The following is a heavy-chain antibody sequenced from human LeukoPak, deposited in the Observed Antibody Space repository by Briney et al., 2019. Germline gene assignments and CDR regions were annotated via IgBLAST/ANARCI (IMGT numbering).Heavy chain of an antibody. V-gene: IGHV3-23*01. CDR3: AKGGASSRPYYFDY. CDR2: ITDSGGDT. CDR1: GFTFSNYA. D-gene: IGHD4/OR15-4a*01. Sequence: GGSLRLSCAASGFTFSNYAMSWVRQAPGKGLEWFSAITDSGGDTFYADSVKGRFTISRDNSKNTLDLQMSSLRAEDTAVYYCAKGGASSRPYYFDYWGQGALVTVSS. J-gene: IGHJ4*02.